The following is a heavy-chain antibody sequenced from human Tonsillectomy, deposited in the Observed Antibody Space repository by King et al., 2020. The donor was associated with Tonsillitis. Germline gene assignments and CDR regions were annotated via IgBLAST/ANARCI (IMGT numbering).Heavy chain of an antibody. Sequence: VQLQESGPGLVKPSGTLSLTCAVSGGSINSTNWWSWVRQPPGKGLEWIGEIYHSGNTNYNPSLKSRVTVSLDKSKNQFSLKVSSVTAADTAVYYCASLDWSYYDSSGHDYWGQGTLVTVSS. CDR1: GGSINSTNW. CDR3: ASLDWSYYDSSGHDY. J-gene: IGHJ4*02. CDR2: IYHSGNT. V-gene: IGHV4-4*02. D-gene: IGHD3-22*01.